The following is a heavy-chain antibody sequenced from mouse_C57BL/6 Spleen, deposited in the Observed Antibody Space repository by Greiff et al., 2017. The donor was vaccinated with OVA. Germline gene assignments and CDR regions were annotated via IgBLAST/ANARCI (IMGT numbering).Heavy chain of an antibody. CDR2: IFPGSGST. CDR1: GYTFTGYW. CDR3: ASFGLDDYRAY. J-gene: IGHJ3*01. Sequence: LQESGAELMKPGASVKLSCKATGYTFTGYWIEWVKQRPGHGLEWIGEIFPGSGSTNYNEKFKGKATFTSDTASNTAYMLLIGLTTEDSAIAYYASFGLDDYRAYWGQGTLVTVSA. V-gene: IGHV1-9*01. D-gene: IGHD2-4*01.